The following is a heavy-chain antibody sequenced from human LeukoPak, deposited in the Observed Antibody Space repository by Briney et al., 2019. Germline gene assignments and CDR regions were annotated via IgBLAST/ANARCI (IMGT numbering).Heavy chain of an antibody. CDR3: ARDGPDDFWSGYYTFFDY. CDR1: GGSFSGYY. Sequence: SETLSLTCAVYGGSFSGYYWSWIRQPPGKGLEWIGEINHSGSTNYNPSLKSRVTISVDTSKNQFSLKLSSVTAADTAVYYCARDGPDDFWSGYYTFFDYWGQGTLVTVSS. V-gene: IGHV4-34*01. D-gene: IGHD3-3*01. J-gene: IGHJ4*02. CDR2: INHSGST.